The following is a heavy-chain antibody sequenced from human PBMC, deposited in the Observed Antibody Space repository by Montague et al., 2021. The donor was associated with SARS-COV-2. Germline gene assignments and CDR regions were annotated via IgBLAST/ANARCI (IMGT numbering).Heavy chain of an antibody. J-gene: IGHJ4*02. Sequence: CAISGDSVSSNIATWNWIRQSPSRGLEWLGRTYYRSKWYNDYAESVKSRITIDPDTSKHQFSLHLNSVTPEDTAVYYCARHVGSLMVRGPDFDYWGQGTLVTVSS. CDR1: GDSVSSNIAT. V-gene: IGHV6-1*01. CDR3: ARHVGSLMVRGPDFDY. D-gene: IGHD3-10*01. CDR2: TYYRSKWYN.